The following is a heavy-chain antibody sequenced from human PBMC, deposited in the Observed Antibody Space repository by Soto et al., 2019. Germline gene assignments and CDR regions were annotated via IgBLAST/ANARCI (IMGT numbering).Heavy chain of an antibody. V-gene: IGHV1-18*04. J-gene: IGHJ4*02. CDR3: ANASSYGSYYYFDY. CDR2: ITVYNGNP. Sequence: QVHLVQSGTEVKKPGASVKVSCKASGYTFSSDGITWVRQAPGQGLEWMGWITVYNGNPHYAQTIHARLTMTTDPSPSTAYMELWNLRPDDTATYYCANASSYGSYYYFDYWGQGTLVTVSS. D-gene: IGHD1-26*01. CDR1: GYTFSSDG.